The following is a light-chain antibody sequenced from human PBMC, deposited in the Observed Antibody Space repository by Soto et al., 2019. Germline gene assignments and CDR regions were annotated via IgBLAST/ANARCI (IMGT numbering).Light chain of an antibody. CDR2: KAS. CDR3: QQYNTPPLT. Sequence: DIQMTQSPSTLSASVGDRVTITCRASQSISSWLAWYQRKPGKAPKLLIYKASTLESGIPPRFSGSGSGTEFTLTISSLQPDDFAPYYCQQYNTPPLTFGQGTKVEIK. V-gene: IGKV1-5*03. CDR1: QSISSW. J-gene: IGKJ1*01.